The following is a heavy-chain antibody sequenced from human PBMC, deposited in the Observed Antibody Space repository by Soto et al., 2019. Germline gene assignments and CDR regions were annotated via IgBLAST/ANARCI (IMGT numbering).Heavy chain of an antibody. Sequence: QVQLVQSGAEVKKPGASVKVSCKASGYTFTSYDINWVRQTTGQGLEWMGWMNPNSGNTGYAQKFQGRVTMTRNTSISTAYMELSSLRSEDTAVYYCARYYYDSSGYYPDYWGQGTLVTVSS. D-gene: IGHD3-22*01. CDR3: ARYYYDSSGYYPDY. CDR2: MNPNSGNT. V-gene: IGHV1-8*01. J-gene: IGHJ4*02. CDR1: GYTFTSYD.